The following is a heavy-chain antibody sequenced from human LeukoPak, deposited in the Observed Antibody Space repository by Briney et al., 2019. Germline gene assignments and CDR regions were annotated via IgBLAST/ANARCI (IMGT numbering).Heavy chain of an antibody. Sequence: SKTLSLTCTVSGGSISGYYWSWIRQPPGKGLEWIAYIYYSGSPKYNPSLKSRVTISVDTSKNQFSLKLYSVTAADTAVYYCARLYSNTFDYWGQGTLVTVSS. CDR2: IYYSGSP. CDR1: GGSISGYY. J-gene: IGHJ4*02. V-gene: IGHV4-59*08. D-gene: IGHD4-11*01. CDR3: ARLYSNTFDY.